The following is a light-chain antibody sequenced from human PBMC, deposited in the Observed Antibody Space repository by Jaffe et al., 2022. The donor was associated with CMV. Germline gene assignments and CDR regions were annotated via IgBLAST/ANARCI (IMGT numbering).Light chain of an antibody. CDR2: RDN. CDR3: QVCDNSARAV. J-gene: IGLJ2*01. Sequence: SYELTQPLSVSVDLGQTARITCGGNKIGSKNVHWYQQKPGQAPILVIYRDNNRPYGIPERFSGSSSGNTATLTISRAQAGDEADYYCQVCDNSARAVFGGGTQLTVL. V-gene: IGLV3-9*01. CDR1: KIGSKN.